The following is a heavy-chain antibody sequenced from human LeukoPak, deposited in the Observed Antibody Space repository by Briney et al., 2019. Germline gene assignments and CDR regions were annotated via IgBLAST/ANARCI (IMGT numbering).Heavy chain of an antibody. V-gene: IGHV3-23*01. Sequence: QTGGSLRLSCAASGFTFSSYAMSWVRQAPGKGLEWVSAISGSGGSTYYAGSLKGRFTISRDNSRNTLYLQMNSLRAEDTAVYYCAKDGMYSSSSSYYFDYWGQGTLVTVAS. CDR2: ISGSGGST. CDR3: AKDGMYSSSSSYYFDY. CDR1: GFTFSSYA. D-gene: IGHD6-6*01. J-gene: IGHJ4*02.